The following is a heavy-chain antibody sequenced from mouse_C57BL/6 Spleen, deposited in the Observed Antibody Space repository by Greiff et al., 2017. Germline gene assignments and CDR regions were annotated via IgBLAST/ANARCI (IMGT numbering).Heavy chain of an antibody. CDR2: IHPNSGST. J-gene: IGHJ1*03. V-gene: IGHV1-64*01. CDR3: ARQHGSSLDV. Sequence: QVQLQQSGAELVKPGASVKLSCKASGYTFTSYWMHWVKQRPGQGLEWIGMIHPNSGSTNYNEKFKSKATLTVDKSSSTAYMQLSSLTSEDSAVYDCARQHGSSLDVWGTGTTVTVSS. D-gene: IGHD1-1*01. CDR1: GYTFTSYW.